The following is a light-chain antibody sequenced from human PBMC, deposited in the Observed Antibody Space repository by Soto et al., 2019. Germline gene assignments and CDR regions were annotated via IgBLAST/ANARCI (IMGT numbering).Light chain of an antibody. CDR1: ISDVAGYNS. J-gene: IGLJ2*01. CDR3: CSYAGSNSSI. Sequence: QSALTQPPSASGSPGQSVTISCTGTISDVAGYNSVSWHQHHPGKAPKLMIYDVTKRPSGVPDRFSGSKSGNTASLTVSGLQAEDEADYYCCSYAGSNSSIFGGGTQLTVL. CDR2: DVT. V-gene: IGLV2-8*01.